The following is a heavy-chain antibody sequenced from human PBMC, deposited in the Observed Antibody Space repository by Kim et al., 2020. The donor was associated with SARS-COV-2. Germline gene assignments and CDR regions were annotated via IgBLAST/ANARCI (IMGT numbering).Heavy chain of an antibody. Sequence: GGSLRLSCAASGFTFSSYGMHWVRQAPGKGLEWVAVISYDGSNKYYADSVKGRFTISRDNSKNTLYLQMNSLRAEDTAVYYCAKGGRITIFGVVGYWGQGTLVTVSS. CDR2: ISYDGSNK. J-gene: IGHJ4*02. V-gene: IGHV3-30*18. CDR1: GFTFSSYG. D-gene: IGHD3-3*01. CDR3: AKGGRITIFGVVGY.